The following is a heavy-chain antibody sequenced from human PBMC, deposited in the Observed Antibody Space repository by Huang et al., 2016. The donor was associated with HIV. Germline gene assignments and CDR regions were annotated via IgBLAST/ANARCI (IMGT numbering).Heavy chain of an antibody. D-gene: IGHD3-22*01. CDR2: IGSDSRDT. Sequence: QVQLVQSGGEVKQPGASVRVSCKASGYDFGSCGMSWVRQAPGQGLEWLGWIGSDSRDTRTAQKCQGRVTMTTDRSATTTYMELRSLRYDDTAVYYCARDTYYTDIWKRNDASFLWGQGTMITV. CDR1: GYDFGSCG. CDR3: ARDTYYTDIWKRNDASFL. J-gene: IGHJ3*01. V-gene: IGHV1-18*01.